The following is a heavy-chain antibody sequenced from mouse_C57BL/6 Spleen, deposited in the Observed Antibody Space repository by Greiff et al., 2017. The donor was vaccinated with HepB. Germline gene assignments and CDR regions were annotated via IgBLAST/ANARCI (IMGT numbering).Heavy chain of an antibody. CDR2: INPSSGYT. J-gene: IGHJ4*01. D-gene: IGHD2-1*01. Sequence: QVHVKQSGAELAKPGASVKLSCKASGYTFTSYWMHWVKQRPGQGLEWIGYINPSSGYTKYNQKFKDKATLTADKSSSTAYMQLSSLTYEDSAVYYCARSGYGNYYAMDYWGQGTSVTVSS. CDR3: ARSGYGNYYAMDY. CDR1: GYTFTSYW. V-gene: IGHV1-7*01.